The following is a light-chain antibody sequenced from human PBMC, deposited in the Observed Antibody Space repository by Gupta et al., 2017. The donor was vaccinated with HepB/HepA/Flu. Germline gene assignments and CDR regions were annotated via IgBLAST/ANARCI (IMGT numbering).Light chain of an antibody. V-gene: IGKV3-20*01. CDR3: QQWGCPLT. J-gene: IGKJ4*01. CDR2: GAS. CDR1: QSVSSSY. Sequence: DIVLTQSPGTLSLSPGERATLSCRASQSVSSSYLSWYQKQPGQAPRLLYYGASSRPTGIPHMCSSRGSGTFCTLTISRVEPEYVALYYCQQWGCPLTFGRGTKVEIK.